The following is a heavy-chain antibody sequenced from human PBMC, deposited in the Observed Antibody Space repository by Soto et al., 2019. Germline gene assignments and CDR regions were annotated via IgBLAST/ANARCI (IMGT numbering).Heavy chain of an antibody. D-gene: IGHD3-9*01. Sequence: EVQLLESGGGLVQPGGSLRLSCAASGFTFSSYAMSWVRQAPGKGLEWVSAISGSGGSTYYADSVMGRFTISRDKSKNTLYRQMSSLRAEDTAVYYCAKNVWGITIFGGMDVWGQGTTVTVSS. J-gene: IGHJ6*02. CDR3: AKNVWGITIFGGMDV. V-gene: IGHV3-23*01. CDR1: GFTFSSYA. CDR2: ISGSGGST.